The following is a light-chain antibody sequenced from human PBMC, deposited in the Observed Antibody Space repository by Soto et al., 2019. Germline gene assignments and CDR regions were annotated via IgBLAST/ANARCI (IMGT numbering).Light chain of an antibody. CDR2: KAS. CDR1: QSISSW. V-gene: IGKV1-5*03. Sequence: DIQMTQSPSTLSASVGDRVTITCRASQSISSWLAWYQQKPGKAPNLLIYKASTLESGVPSRFSGSASGTDFTLTISSLQREDFATYYCQQTFIIPITFGQGTRLEI. CDR3: QQTFIIPIT. J-gene: IGKJ5*01.